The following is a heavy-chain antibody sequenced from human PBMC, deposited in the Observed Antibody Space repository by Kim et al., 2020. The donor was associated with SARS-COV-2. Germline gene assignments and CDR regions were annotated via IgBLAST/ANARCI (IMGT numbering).Heavy chain of an antibody. CDR1: GFTFSSYS. V-gene: IGHV3-21*01. CDR3: AGGGEADYGEYSYYYYGMDV. D-gene: IGHD4-17*01. CDR2: ISSSSSYI. J-gene: IGHJ6*02. Sequence: GGSLRLSCAASGFTFSSYSMNWVRQAPGKGLEWVSSISSSSSYIYYADSVKGRFTISRDNAKNSLYLQMNSLRAEDTAVYYCAGGGEADYGEYSYYYYGMDVWGQGTTVTVSS.